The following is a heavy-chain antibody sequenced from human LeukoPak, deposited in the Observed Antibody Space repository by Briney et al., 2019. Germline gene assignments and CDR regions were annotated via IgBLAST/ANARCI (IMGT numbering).Heavy chain of an antibody. D-gene: IGHD6-6*01. CDR2: IFSGGGT. CDR3: ARERNIAARHFVY. CDR1: GFTFSSNY. V-gene: IGHV3-53*01. J-gene: IGHJ4*02. Sequence: GGSLRLSCAVSGFTFSSNYMSWVRQAPGKGLEWVSVIFSGGGTYYADSVKGRFTISRDNFKNTLYLQMNSLRAEDTAVYYCARERNIAARHFVYWGQGTLVTVS.